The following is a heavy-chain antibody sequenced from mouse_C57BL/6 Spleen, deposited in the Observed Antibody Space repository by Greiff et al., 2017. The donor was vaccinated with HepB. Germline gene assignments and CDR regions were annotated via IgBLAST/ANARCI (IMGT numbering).Heavy chain of an antibody. CDR3: ARARYDYDPFAY. V-gene: IGHV1-18*01. Sequence: VQLQQSGPELVKPGASVKIPCKASGYTFTDYNMDWVKQSHGKSLEWIGDINPNNGGTIYNQKFKGKATLTVDKSSSTAYMELRSLTSEDTAVYYCARARYDYDPFAYWGQGTLVTVSA. CDR1: GYTFTDYN. D-gene: IGHD2-4*01. CDR2: INPNNGGT. J-gene: IGHJ3*01.